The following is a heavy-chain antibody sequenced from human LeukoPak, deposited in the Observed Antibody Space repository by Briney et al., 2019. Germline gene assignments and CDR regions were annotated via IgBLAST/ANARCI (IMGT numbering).Heavy chain of an antibody. Sequence: EASLRVSSKAPAYTLTAYYLQWVRHTPGEGLSRMGEINPNTGATHSAQKFQGRITMTRDTSISTAYMDLSRLRSDDTAVYYCARDRVGSGWPRPYYFEVWGQGTVVTVSS. CDR3: ARDRVGSGWPRPYYFEV. J-gene: IGHJ4*02. CDR1: AYTLTAYY. V-gene: IGHV1-2*02. CDR2: INPNTGAT. D-gene: IGHD6-19*01.